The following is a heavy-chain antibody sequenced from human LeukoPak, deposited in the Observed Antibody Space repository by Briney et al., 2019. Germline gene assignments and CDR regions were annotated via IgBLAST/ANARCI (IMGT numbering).Heavy chain of an antibody. V-gene: IGHV1-2*02. CDR3: ARVGDILTGYPYYFDY. Sequence: ASVKVSCKASGYTFTGYYMHWVRQAPGQGLEWMGWINPNSGGTNYAQKFQGRVTMTRDTSISTAYMGLSRLRSDDTAVYHCARVGDILTGYPYYFDYWGQGTLVTVSS. J-gene: IGHJ4*02. D-gene: IGHD3-9*01. CDR2: INPNSGGT. CDR1: GYTFTGYY.